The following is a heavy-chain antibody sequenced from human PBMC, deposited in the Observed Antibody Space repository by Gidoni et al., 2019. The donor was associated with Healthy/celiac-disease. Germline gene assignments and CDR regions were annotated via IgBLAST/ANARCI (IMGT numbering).Heavy chain of an antibody. D-gene: IGHD6-6*01. CDR3: AKPRGRSSGFDY. CDR1: GSPFDADA. Sequence: EVQLVVSGGGLVQLGRSLRLSCSASGSPFDADAMHRVRQAPGKGLEWVSGIRWNSGSIGYADSVKGRFTIYRDNAKNSLYLQMNSLRAEDTALYYCAKPRGRSSGFDYWGQGTLVTVSS. J-gene: IGHJ4*02. V-gene: IGHV3-9*01. CDR2: IRWNSGSI.